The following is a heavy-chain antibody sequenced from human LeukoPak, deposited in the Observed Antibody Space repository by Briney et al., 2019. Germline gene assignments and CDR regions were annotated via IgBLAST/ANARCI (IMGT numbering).Heavy chain of an antibody. V-gene: IGHV4-59*08. D-gene: IGHD4-17*01. CDR3: ARHYGLNYFDY. CDR1: GGSISSYY. J-gene: IGHJ4*02. Sequence: KTSETLSLTCTVSGGSISSYYWSWIRQPPGKGLEWIGSIFHSGSTFYNPSLKSRVTISVDTSRNQFSLKLSSVTAEDTAVYYCARHYGLNYFDYWGQGTLVTVSS. CDR2: IFHSGST.